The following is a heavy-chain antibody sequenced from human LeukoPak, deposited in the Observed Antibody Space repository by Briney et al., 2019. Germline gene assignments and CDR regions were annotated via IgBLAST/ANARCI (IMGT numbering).Heavy chain of an antibody. CDR2: ISSDSGTI. CDR1: GLTFSTYS. CDR3: TRADRPGVDH. Sequence: PGGCLRLSCGASGLTFSTYSMNWVRQAPGKWLEWVTYISSDSGTIYYADSVKGRFTISRDKAKKSLYLPMNSMRAEEAAADECTRADRPGVDHLYRGTRVTVTS. V-gene: IGHV3-48*01. J-gene: IGHJ5*02.